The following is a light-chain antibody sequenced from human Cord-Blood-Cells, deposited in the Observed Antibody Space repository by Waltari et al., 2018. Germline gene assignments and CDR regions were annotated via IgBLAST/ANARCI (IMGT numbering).Light chain of an antibody. CDR1: SSDVGGYNY. Sequence: QSALPQPASVSGSPGPSLTISCTGTSSDVGGYNYVSWYQQHPGKAPKLMIYEVSNRPSGVSNRFSGSKSGNTASLTISGLQAEDEADYYCSSYTSSSTYVFGTGTKVTVL. J-gene: IGLJ1*01. CDR2: EVS. V-gene: IGLV2-14*01. CDR3: SSYTSSSTYV.